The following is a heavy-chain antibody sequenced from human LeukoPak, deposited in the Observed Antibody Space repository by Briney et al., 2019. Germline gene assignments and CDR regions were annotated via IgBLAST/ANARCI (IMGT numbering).Heavy chain of an antibody. V-gene: IGHV3-23*01. CDR1: GFTFSSYA. CDR3: AAEVPAAITYGMDV. J-gene: IGHJ6*02. Sequence: GASLILSCAASGFTFSSYAMSWVRQAPGKGLEWVSAISGSGGSTYYADSVKGRFTISRDNSKNTLYLQMNSLRAEDTAVYYCAAEVPAAITYGMDVWGQGTTVTVSS. CDR2: ISGSGGST. D-gene: IGHD2-2*01.